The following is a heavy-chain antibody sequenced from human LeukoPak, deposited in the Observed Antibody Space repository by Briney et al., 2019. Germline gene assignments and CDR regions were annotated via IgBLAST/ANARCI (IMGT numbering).Heavy chain of an antibody. J-gene: IGHJ4*02. CDR2: ISSRSSTI. Sequence: GGSLRLSCAASGFTFSSYSMNWVRQAPGKGLEWVSFISSRSSTIYYADSVKGRFTISRDNAKNSLYLQMNSLRAEDTAVYYCARDRGGSYSAIDYWGQGTLVTVSS. CDR1: GFTFSSYS. CDR3: ARDRGGSYSAIDY. V-gene: IGHV3-48*04. D-gene: IGHD1-26*01.